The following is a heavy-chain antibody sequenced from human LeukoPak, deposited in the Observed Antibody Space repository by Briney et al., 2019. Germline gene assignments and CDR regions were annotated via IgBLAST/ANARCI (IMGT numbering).Heavy chain of an antibody. CDR1: GFTFNNYV. Sequence: GGSLRLSCEASGFTFNNYVMTWVRQAPGKGLEWVSSISASAAMTYYADSVKGRFTVSRDNSNNRLYLHMSGLTAADTAVYYCAKDRSIGTYYTFDHWGQGTLVTVSS. D-gene: IGHD1-26*01. CDR2: ISASAAMT. V-gene: IGHV3-23*01. J-gene: IGHJ4*02. CDR3: AKDRSIGTYYTFDH.